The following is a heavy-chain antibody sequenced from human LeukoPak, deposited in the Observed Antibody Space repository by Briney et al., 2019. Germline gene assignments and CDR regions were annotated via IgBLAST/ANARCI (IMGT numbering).Heavy chain of an antibody. Sequence: PSETLSLTCAVYGGSFSGYYWSWIRQPPGQGLEWIGEINHSGSTNYNPSLKSRVTISVDTSKNQFSLKLSSVTAADTAVYYCARGGAGTTVTRDAFDIWGQGTMVTVSS. D-gene: IGHD4-11*01. V-gene: IGHV4-34*01. CDR3: ARGGAGTTVTRDAFDI. CDR2: INHSGST. J-gene: IGHJ3*02. CDR1: GGSFSGYY.